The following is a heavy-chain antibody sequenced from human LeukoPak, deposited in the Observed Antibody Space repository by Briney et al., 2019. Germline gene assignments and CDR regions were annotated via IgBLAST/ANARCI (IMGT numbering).Heavy chain of an antibody. J-gene: IGHJ3*02. Sequence: SETLSLTCSVSGGSMSGHSWSWIRQPPGKGLEWIGYVYYSGKTQYNPSLQRRVTISVDTSKNLFSLKVTSATAADTAVYYCARLLDNDSSGDPDTFDMWGQGTVGTVSS. CDR3: ARLLDNDSSGDPDTFDM. V-gene: IGHV4-59*11. D-gene: IGHD3-22*01. CDR1: GGSMSGHS. CDR2: VYYSGKT.